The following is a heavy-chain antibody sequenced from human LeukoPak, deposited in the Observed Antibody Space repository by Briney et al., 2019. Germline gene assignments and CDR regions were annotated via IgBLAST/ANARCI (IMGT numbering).Heavy chain of an antibody. CDR3: ARVMVVRAIYNWFDP. Sequence: ASVKVSCKASGGTFSSYAISWVRQAPGQGLEWMGGIIPIFGTANYAQKFQGRVTITADKSTSTAYMELSSLRSEDTAVYYCARVMVVRAIYNWFDPWGQGTLVTVSS. J-gene: IGHJ5*02. V-gene: IGHV1-69*06. D-gene: IGHD2-8*01. CDR1: GGTFSSYA. CDR2: IIPIFGTA.